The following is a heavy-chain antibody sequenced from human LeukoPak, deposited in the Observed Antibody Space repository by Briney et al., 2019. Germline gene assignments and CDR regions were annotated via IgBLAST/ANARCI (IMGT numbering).Heavy chain of an antibody. D-gene: IGHD3-22*01. CDR3: ARRRRITMIVVVNPFDY. CDR2: INHSGST. CDR1: GGSFSGYY. Sequence: PSETLSLACAVYGGSFSGYYWSWIRQPPGKGLEWIGEINHSGSTNYNPSLKSRVTISVDTSKNQFSLKLSSVTAADTAVYYCARRRRITMIVVVNPFDYWGQGTLVTVSS. J-gene: IGHJ4*02. V-gene: IGHV4-34*01.